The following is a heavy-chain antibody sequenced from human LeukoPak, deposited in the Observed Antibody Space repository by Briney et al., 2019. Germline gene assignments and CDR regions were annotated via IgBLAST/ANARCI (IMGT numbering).Heavy chain of an antibody. CDR1: GYTLTELS. CDR3: ATGFRRGSSHAFDI. V-gene: IGHV1-24*01. CDR2: FDPEDGET. D-gene: IGHD5-12*01. Sequence: ASVKVSCKVSGYTLTELSMHWVRQAPGKGLEWMGGFDPEDGETIYAQKFQGRVTMTEDTSTDTACMELSSLRSEDTAVYYCATGFRRGSSHAFDIWGQGTMVTVSS. J-gene: IGHJ3*02.